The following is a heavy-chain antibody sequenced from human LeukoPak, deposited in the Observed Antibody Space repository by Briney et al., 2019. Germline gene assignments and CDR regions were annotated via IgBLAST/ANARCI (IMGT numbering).Heavy chain of an antibody. Sequence: GGSLRLSCAASGFTFSSYGMHWVRQAPGKGLEWVAFIRYDGSNKYYADSVKGRFTISRDNSKNTLYLQMNSLRAEDTAVYYCVRDRDWGFDYWGQGTLVTVSS. J-gene: IGHJ4*02. D-gene: IGHD3/OR15-3a*01. V-gene: IGHV3-30*02. CDR3: VRDRDWGFDY. CDR1: GFTFSSYG. CDR2: IRYDGSNK.